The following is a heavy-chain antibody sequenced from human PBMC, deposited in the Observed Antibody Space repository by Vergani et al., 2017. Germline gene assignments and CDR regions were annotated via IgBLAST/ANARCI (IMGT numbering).Heavy chain of an antibody. CDR3: ARVSSRFLEEEGFDY. Sequence: QVQLVQSGAEVKKPGSSVKVSCKASGGTFSSYAISWVRQAPGQGLEWMGRIIPILGTANYAQKFQGRVTITADESKSTAYMELSSLRSEDTAVYYCARVSSRFLEEEGFDYWGQGTLVTVSS. D-gene: IGHD3-3*01. CDR1: GGTFSSYA. J-gene: IGHJ4*02. V-gene: IGHV1-69*11. CDR2: IIPILGTA.